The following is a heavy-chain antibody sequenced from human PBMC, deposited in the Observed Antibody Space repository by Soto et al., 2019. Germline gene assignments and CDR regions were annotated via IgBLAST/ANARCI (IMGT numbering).Heavy chain of an antibody. D-gene: IGHD4-17*01. CDR3: ARDHFEDYGDFTFDY. J-gene: IGHJ4*02. CDR1: GFTFSSYS. CDR2: ISSSSSTI. Sequence: GGSLRLSCAASGFTFSSYSMNWVRQAPGKGLEWVSYISSSSSTIYYADSVKGRFTISRDNAKNSLYLQMNSLRAEDTTVYYCARDHFEDYGDFTFDYWGQGTLVTVSS. V-gene: IGHV3-48*01.